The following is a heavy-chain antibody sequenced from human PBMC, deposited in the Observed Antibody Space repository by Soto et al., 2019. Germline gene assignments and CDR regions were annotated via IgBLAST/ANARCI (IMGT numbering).Heavy chain of an antibody. Sequence: SETLSLTCTVSGGSISSGGYYWSWIRQHPGKGLEWIGYIYYSGSTYYNPSLKSRVTISVDTSKNQFSLKLSSVTAADTAVYYCARESAAITIFGVAPNYYFDYWGQGTLVTVSS. CDR1: GGSISSGGYY. J-gene: IGHJ4*02. CDR3: ARESAAITIFGVAPNYYFDY. D-gene: IGHD3-3*01. CDR2: IYYSGST. V-gene: IGHV4-31*03.